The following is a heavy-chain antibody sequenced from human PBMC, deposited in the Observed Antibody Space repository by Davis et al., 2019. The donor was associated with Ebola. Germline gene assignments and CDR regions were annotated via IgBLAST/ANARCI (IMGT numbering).Heavy chain of an antibody. CDR1: GGTFSNYA. CDR2: IIPIFGTA. J-gene: IGHJ5*01. V-gene: IGHV1-69*13. CDR3: ARPGAAPPGNWFDS. D-gene: IGHD1-26*01. Sequence: SVKVSCKASGGTFSNYAITWVRQAPGQGLEWMGGIIPIFGTANYAQKFQGRVTITADESTSTAYMELSSLRSEDTAVYYCARPGAAPPGNWFDSWGQGTLVTVSS.